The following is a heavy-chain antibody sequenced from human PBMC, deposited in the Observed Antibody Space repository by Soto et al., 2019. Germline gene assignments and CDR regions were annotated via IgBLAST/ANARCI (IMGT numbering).Heavy chain of an antibody. J-gene: IGHJ6*03. CDR1: GYTFSSYD. V-gene: IGHV1-8*01. D-gene: IGHD3-10*01. CDR2: MNPNSGDT. Sequence: QVQLVQSGAEVKKPGASVKVSCKASGYTFSSYDINWVRQATGQGLEWMGWMNPNSGDTNYAQKLQSRVTMPMNTSIAAAYMDLSSLRSEGTAVYYSATCLDFTTPLVRGVNPYYYHDMDVWGEGTTVTVSS. CDR3: ATCLDFTTPLVRGVNPYYYHDMDV.